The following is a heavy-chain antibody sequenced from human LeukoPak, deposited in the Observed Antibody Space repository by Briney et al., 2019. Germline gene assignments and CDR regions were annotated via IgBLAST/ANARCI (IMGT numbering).Heavy chain of an antibody. Sequence: PGGSLRLSCAASGFTFNNYAMSWVRQAPGKGLEWVSGISGSGDSTYYADSVKGRFTISRDNSKNTLYLQMNSLRVEDTAVYYCARTRGCSSTSCYEDYWGQGTLVTVSS. V-gene: IGHV3-23*01. D-gene: IGHD2-2*01. CDR2: ISGSGDST. CDR3: ARTRGCSSTSCYEDY. J-gene: IGHJ4*02. CDR1: GFTFNNYA.